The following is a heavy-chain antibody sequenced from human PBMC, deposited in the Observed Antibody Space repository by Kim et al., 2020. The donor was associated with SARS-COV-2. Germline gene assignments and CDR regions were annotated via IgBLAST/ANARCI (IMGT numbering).Heavy chain of an antibody. CDR3: ATEMATIGVAFDY. J-gene: IGHJ4*02. Sequence: GGSLRLSCAASGFTFSSYSMNWVRQAPGKGLEWVSSISSSSSYIYYADSVKGRFTISRDNAKNSLYLQMNSLRAEDTAVYYCATEMATIGVAFDYWGQGTLVAVSS. D-gene: IGHD5-12*01. CDR2: ISSSSSYI. V-gene: IGHV3-21*01. CDR1: GFTFSSYS.